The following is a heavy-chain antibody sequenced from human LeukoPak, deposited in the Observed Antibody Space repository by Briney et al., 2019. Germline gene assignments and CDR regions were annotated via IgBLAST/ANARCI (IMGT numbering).Heavy chain of an antibody. CDR2: ISAYNGNT. CDR3: ARDPVERATDEVDVFDI. D-gene: IGHD5-24*01. Sequence: ASVKVSCKASGYTFTSYGISWVRQAPGQGLEWMGWISAYNGNTNYAQKLQGRVTMTTDTSTSTAYMELRSLRSDDTAVYYCARDPVERATDEVDVFDIWGKGKMVTVFS. V-gene: IGHV1-18*01. CDR1: GYTFTSYG. J-gene: IGHJ3*02.